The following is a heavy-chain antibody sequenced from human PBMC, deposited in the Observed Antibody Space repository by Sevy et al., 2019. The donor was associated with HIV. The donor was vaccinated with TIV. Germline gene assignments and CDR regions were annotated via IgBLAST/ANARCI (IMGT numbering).Heavy chain of an antibody. CDR2: IYDSGST. CDR1: GGSISSYY. D-gene: IGHD3-10*01. Sequence: SETLSLTCSVSGGSISSYYWNWIRQPPGKGLEWIGYIYDSGSTNYNPSLKSRVTISLDTSKNQFSLKLTSVTAADTAVYYCAGWGRFGELLRSAFDIWGQGTMVTVSS. V-gene: IGHV4-59*01. J-gene: IGHJ3*02. CDR3: AGWGRFGELLRSAFDI.